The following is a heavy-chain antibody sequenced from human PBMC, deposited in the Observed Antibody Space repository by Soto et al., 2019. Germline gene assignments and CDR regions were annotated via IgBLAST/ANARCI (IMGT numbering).Heavy chain of an antibody. Sequence: QGLLVQSGAEVQKPGASVKVSCKASGYTFTNYYIHWVRQAPGQGLEWMGIINPSGGSTWNAQKFQDRAHMTRDTSTNTVYMEGKSLRSADTAVYYCARGGPEIATRGSFVYGGQGTQVTVSS. CDR3: ARGGPEIATRGSFVY. V-gene: IGHV1-46*01. D-gene: IGHD1-26*01. CDR2: INPSGGST. CDR1: GYTFTNYY. J-gene: IGHJ4*02.